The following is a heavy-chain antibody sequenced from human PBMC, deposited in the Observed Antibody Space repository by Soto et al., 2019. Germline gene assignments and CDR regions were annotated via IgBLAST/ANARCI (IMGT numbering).Heavy chain of an antibody. CDR2: IYYSGNT. CDR1: QGSISHYS. V-gene: IGHV4-59*01. Sequence: SGNPALTCTVPQGSISHYSRGWIRQPPGKGLEWIGSIYYSGNTHYNPSLRSRVTISLDTSMNQFSLNLDSVTAVDSAVYYCVRGGSLNAFLYCGPGALVTVS. CDR3: VRGGSLNAFLY. D-gene: IGHD3-16*01. J-gene: IGHJ4*02.